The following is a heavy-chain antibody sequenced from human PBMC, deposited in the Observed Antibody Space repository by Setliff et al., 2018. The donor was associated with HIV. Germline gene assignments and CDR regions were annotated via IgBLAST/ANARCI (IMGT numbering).Heavy chain of an antibody. J-gene: IGHJ4*03. CDR1: GVSVNDYY. Sequence: SETLSLTCSVSGVSVNDYYWSWIRQPAGKGLEWIERLYSGGTTNYNPSLKSRLTMSVDTSNNKFSLKLNSVTAADTAVYYCARDRDRKDTTYVRFDYWGHGILVTVSS. CDR3: ARDRDRKDTTYVRFDY. D-gene: IGHD4-17*01. CDR2: LYSGGTT. V-gene: IGHV4-4*07.